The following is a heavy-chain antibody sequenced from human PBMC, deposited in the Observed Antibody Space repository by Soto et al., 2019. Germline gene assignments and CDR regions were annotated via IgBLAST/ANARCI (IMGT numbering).Heavy chain of an antibody. CDR3: ARLLWSHSTWFDP. CDR2: IYYSGST. V-gene: IGHV4-39*01. CDR1: GGSISSSSYY. D-gene: IGHD3-10*01. J-gene: IGHJ5*02. Sequence: SETLSLTCTVSGGSISSSSYYWGWIRQPPGKGLEWTGSIYYSGSTYYNPSLKSRVTISVDTSKNQFSLKLSSVTAADTAVYYCARLLWSHSTWFDPWGQGTLVTVSP.